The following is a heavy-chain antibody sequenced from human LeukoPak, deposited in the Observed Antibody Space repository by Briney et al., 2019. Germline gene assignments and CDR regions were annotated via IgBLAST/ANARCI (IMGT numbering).Heavy chain of an antibody. D-gene: IGHD5-18*01. CDR2: IYYGGTT. V-gene: IGHV4-39*07. CDR3: AKGAGGFSYYNWFDP. J-gene: IGHJ5*02. Sequence: WVRQAPGKGLEWIGSIYYGGTTHYNPSLESRVTISVDTSKNQFSLKLASVTAADTAIYYCAKGAGGFSYYNWFDPWGQGTLVTVSS.